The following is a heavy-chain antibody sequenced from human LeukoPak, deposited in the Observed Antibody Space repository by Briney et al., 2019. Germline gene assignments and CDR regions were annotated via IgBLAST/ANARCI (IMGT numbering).Heavy chain of an antibody. J-gene: IGHJ4*02. CDR2: YSGNT. V-gene: IGHV4-59*12. CDR1: GGSMSDYY. CDR3: ARDLTYYDFWSGYGPV. D-gene: IGHD3-3*01. Sequence: PSETLSLTCTVSGGSMSDYYWSWIRQPPGRGLEWIGYSGNTNYNPSLRSRVIISVDTSKNQFSLKLSSVTAADTAVYYCARDLTYYDFWSGYGPVWGQGTLVTVSS.